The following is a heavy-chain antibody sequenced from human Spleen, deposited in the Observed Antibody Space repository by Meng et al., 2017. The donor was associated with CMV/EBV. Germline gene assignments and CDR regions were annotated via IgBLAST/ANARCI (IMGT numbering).Heavy chain of an antibody. Sequence: GESLKISCAASGFNFNNYAMNWVRQAPGKGLEWVAFIRYDGSIDYYADFVKGRFTISRDNSNNTLYLQMSGLRGDDTALYYCAKDLNIITPYGMDVWGQGTTVTVSS. CDR2: IRYDGSID. D-gene: IGHD3-16*01. V-gene: IGHV3-30*02. CDR3: AKDLNIITPYGMDV. CDR1: GFNFNNYA. J-gene: IGHJ6*02.